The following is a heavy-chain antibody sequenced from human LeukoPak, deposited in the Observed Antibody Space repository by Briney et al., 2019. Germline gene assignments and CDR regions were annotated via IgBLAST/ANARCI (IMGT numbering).Heavy chain of an antibody. D-gene: IGHD3-16*01. CDR3: AGLVWGAATMFDY. CDR1: GVTITSYY. J-gene: IGHJ4*02. Sequence: SETLSLTCTVSGVTITSYYWSWLRQPPGKGLESVGDIDYTGSTYYNPSLKSRFTISLDMSKNRFSLKLNSVTAADTAEYYCAGLVWGAATMFDYWGQGTLVTVSS. V-gene: IGHV4-59*08. CDR2: IDYTGST.